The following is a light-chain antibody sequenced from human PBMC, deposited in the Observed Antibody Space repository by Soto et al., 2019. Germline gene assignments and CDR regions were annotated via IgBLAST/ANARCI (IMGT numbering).Light chain of an antibody. Sequence: EIVMTQSPATLSVSPGERATLSCRASQSVSSNLAWYQQKPGQAPRLLIYGASTRATGIPARFSGSGSWTEFTLTISSLQSEYFAVYYCQQYNNWPLTFGGGTKVEIK. CDR2: GAS. CDR3: QQYNNWPLT. CDR1: QSVSSN. J-gene: IGKJ4*01. V-gene: IGKV3-15*01.